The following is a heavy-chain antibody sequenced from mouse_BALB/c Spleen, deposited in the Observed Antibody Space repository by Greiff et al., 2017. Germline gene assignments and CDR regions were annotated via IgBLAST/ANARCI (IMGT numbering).Heavy chain of an antibody. CDR1: GFSLTSYG. J-gene: IGHJ4*01. CDR2: IWAGGST. CDR3: AREGFYGNWAMDY. D-gene: IGHD2-1*01. V-gene: IGHV2-9*02. Sequence: VKLMESGPGLVAPSQSLSITCTVSGFSLTSYGVHWVRQPPGKGLEWLGVIWAGGSTNYNSALMSRLSISKDNSKSQVFLKMNSLQTDDTAMYYCAREGFYGNWAMDYWGQGTSVTVSS.